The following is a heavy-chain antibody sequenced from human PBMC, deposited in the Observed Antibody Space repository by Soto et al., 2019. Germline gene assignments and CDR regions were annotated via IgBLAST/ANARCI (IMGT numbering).Heavy chain of an antibody. CDR2: IYYSGST. D-gene: IGHD4-17*01. CDR1: GGSISSGGYY. Sequence: QVQLQESGPGLVKPSQTLSLTCTVSGGSISSGGYYWSWIRQHPGKGLEWIGYIYYSGSTYYNPSLKSRVTISVDTSKNQFALKLSSVTAADTAVYYCARGNRRYGDYPDGYYYYYGMDVWGQGTTVTVSS. CDR3: ARGNRRYGDYPDGYYYYYGMDV. V-gene: IGHV4-31*03. J-gene: IGHJ6*02.